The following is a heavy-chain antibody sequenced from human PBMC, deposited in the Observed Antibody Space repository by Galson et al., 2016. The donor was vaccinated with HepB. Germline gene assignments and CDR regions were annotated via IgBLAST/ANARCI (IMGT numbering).Heavy chain of an antibody. CDR1: GFPFSNYW. V-gene: IGHV3-74*01. Sequence: SLRLSCAASGFPFSNYWMHWVRQAPWKGPVWVARINSDGSSPTYADHVKGRFTISRDNAKNTLYLQMNSLRAEDTALYYCTRVHREGIAAAGLQIWGQGTLVIVSS. CDR3: TRVHREGIAAAGLQI. CDR2: INSDGSSP. J-gene: IGHJ4*02. D-gene: IGHD6-13*01.